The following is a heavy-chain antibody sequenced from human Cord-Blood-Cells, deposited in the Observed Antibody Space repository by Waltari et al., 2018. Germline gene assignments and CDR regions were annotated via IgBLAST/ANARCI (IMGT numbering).Heavy chain of an antibody. CDR1: WFSLSDARMG. J-gene: IGHJ4*02. CDR3: ARTPEDILTGYYDY. V-gene: IGHV2-26*01. Sequence: QATWHQPPPVLMKPTETLTLTCTVSWFSLSDARMGVSCISQPPGKALEWLAHIFSNDEKSYSTSLKSRLTISKDTSKSQVVLTMTNMDPVDTATYYCARTPEDILTGYYDYWGQGTLVTVSS. D-gene: IGHD3-9*01. CDR2: IFSNDEK.